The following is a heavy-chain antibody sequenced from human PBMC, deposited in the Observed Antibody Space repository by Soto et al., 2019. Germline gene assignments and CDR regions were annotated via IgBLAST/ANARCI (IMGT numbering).Heavy chain of an antibody. V-gene: IGHV3-30-3*01. CDR1: GFSFSRFA. Sequence: PGGSLRLSCGASGFSFSRFAIHWVRQAPGKGLEWVAVISKDGSVIYYADSVKGRFTISRDNSKSSLFLQVNSLTSEDTAVYHCARSRSGAVPDSLGFWGQGTLVTVSS. CDR2: ISKDGSVI. J-gene: IGHJ4*02. CDR3: ARSRSGAVPDSLGF. D-gene: IGHD3-10*01.